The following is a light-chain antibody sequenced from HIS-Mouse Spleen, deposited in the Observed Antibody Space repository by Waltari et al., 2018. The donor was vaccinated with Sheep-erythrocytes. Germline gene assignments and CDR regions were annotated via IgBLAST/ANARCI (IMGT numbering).Light chain of an antibody. Sequence: QSALTQPASVSGSPGQSITISCTGTSSYVGGYNYVFWYQQHPGKAPKLLIYEVSNRPSGVSNRFSGCKSGNTASLTISGLQAEDEADYYCSSYTSSSTVVFGGGTKLTVL. CDR2: EVS. J-gene: IGLJ2*01. V-gene: IGLV2-14*01. CDR1: SSYVGGYNY. CDR3: SSYTSSSTVV.